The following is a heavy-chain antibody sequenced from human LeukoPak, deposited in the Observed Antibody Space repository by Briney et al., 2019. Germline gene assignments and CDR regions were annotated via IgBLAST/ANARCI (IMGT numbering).Heavy chain of an antibody. D-gene: IGHD6-13*01. CDR2: ISYDGSNK. CDR3: ARALSSSWYVRYYYYMDV. CDR1: GFTFSSYA. V-gene: IGHV3-30*01. Sequence: PGRSLRLSCAASGFTFSSYAMHWVRQAPGKGLEWVAVISYDGSNKYYAGSVKGRFTISRDNSKNTLYLQMNSLRAEDTAVYYCARALSSSWYVRYYYYMDVWGKGTTVTVSS. J-gene: IGHJ6*03.